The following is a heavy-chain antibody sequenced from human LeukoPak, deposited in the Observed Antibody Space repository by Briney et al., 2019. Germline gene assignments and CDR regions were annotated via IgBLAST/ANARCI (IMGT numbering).Heavy chain of an antibody. D-gene: IGHD6-6*01. CDR1: GSTFSDAW. CDR2: IKNKVDGETT. CDR3: GTGSMR. Sequence: PGGYLRLSCAGSGSTFSDAWMNWVRQAPGKGLEWVGRIKNKVDGETTDYAAPVKGRFTISRDDSKNTLYLQMNSLKSEDTAVYFCGTGSMRWGQGTLVTVSS. V-gene: IGHV3-15*01. J-gene: IGHJ4*02.